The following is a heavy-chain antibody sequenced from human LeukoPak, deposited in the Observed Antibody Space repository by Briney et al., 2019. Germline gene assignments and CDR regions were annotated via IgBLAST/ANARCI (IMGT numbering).Heavy chain of an antibody. D-gene: IGHD5-24*01. CDR2: ISGSGGNI. V-gene: IGHV3-21*04. Sequence: GGSLRLSCVASGFTFRDYSMNWVRQAPGKRPEWVSFISGSGGNIQYADSVKGRYTISRDNAKNSLHLQMNSLRAEDTAVYYCAITRDAYTSGDYWGQGTLVTVSS. CDR1: GFTFRDYS. J-gene: IGHJ4*02. CDR3: AITRDAYTSGDY.